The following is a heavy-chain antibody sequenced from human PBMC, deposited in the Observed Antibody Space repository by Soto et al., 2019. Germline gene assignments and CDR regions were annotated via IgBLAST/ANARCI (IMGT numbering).Heavy chain of an antibody. Sequence: ASVKVSCKASGYTFTSYYMHWVRQAPGQGLEWMGIINPSGGSTSYAQKFQGRVTMTRDTSTSTVYMELSSLRSEDTAVYYCARDYALRFLEWSIDYWGQGTLVTVSS. CDR3: ARDYALRFLEWSIDY. CDR1: GYTFTSYY. CDR2: INPSGGST. D-gene: IGHD3-3*01. V-gene: IGHV1-46*01. J-gene: IGHJ4*02.